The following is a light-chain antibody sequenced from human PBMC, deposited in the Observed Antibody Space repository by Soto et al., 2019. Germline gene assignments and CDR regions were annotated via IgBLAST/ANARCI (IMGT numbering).Light chain of an antibody. V-gene: IGKV1-33*01. CDR3: QQYHRLSLT. J-gene: IGKJ4*01. Sequence: DIQMPQSPSSLSASVGDRLTITCQASQDISNHLYWYQQNPDKAPNLLIYDTSNLETGVPSRFSGSGSGTYFTLTISSLQPEDIATYYCQQYHRLSLTFGGGTKVEIK. CDR2: DTS. CDR1: QDISNH.